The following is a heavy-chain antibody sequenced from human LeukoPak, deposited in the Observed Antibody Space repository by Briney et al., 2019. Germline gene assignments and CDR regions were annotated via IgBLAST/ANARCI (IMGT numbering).Heavy chain of an antibody. J-gene: IGHJ4*02. D-gene: IGHD3-9*01. CDR3: AREFLVKGFDY. Sequence: GGSLRLSCAASGFTFSSYSMNWVRQAPGKGLEWVSSISSSSSYIYYADSVKGRFTISRDDAKNTVYLQMNNLRAEDTAVYYCAREFLVKGFDYWGQGTLVTVSS. CDR1: GFTFSSYS. CDR2: ISSSSSYI. V-gene: IGHV3-21*01.